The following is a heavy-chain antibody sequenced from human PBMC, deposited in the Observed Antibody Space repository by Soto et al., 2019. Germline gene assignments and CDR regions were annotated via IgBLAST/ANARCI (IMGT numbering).Heavy chain of an antibody. Sequence: QVQLVESGGAWYRLGGPWRLPCEPPGFPFRSYDMHWVRRPPGRGQEWVAIISRDGNNKDYGDSLKGRFTISRDNSKNTLYLQMNSLRGEDTAVYYCAKDAYTPIRTTAHDSGGLDHWGRGTLVTVSS. V-gene: IGHV3-30*18. CDR1: GFPFRSYD. CDR2: ISRDGNNK. J-gene: IGHJ4*02. CDR3: AKDAYTPIRTTAHDSGGLDH. D-gene: IGHD4-4*01.